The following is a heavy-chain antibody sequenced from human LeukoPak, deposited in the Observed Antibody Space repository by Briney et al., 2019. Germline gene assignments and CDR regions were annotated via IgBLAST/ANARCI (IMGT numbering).Heavy chain of an antibody. CDR2: IYHSGST. V-gene: IGHV4-38-2*01. CDR1: GYSISSGYY. J-gene: IGHJ5*02. Sequence: SETLSLTCAVSGYSISSGYYWGWIRQPPGKGLEWIGSIYHSGSTYYNPSLMSRVTISVDTSKNQFSLKLSSVTAADTAVYYCARGGLYYYGSGRPPAPYWFDPWGQGTLVTVSS. CDR3: ARGGLYYYGSGRPPAPYWFDP. D-gene: IGHD3-10*01.